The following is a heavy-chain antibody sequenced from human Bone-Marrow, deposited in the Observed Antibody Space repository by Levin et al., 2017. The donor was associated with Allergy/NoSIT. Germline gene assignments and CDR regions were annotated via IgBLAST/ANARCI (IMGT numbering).Heavy chain of an antibody. Sequence: VSGPTLVKPTETLTLTCTFSGFSLSTSGEGVGWIRQPPGKALEWLALIYWDDDKRYRPSLKSRLTITKDASKNQVVLTMTNMDPVDRATYYCVYRRGSYYPGSSMFHYWGQGTLVTVSS. CDR1: GFSLSTSGEG. D-gene: IGHD1-26*01. CDR2: IYWDDDK. J-gene: IGHJ4*02. V-gene: IGHV2-5*02. CDR3: VYRRGSYYPGSSMFHY.